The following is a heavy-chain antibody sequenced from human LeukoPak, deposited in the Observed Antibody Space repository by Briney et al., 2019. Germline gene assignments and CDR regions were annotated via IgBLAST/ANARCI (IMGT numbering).Heavy chain of an antibody. CDR1: GFTFSDYY. Sequence: GSLRLSCAASGFTFSDYYMSWIRQAPRKGLECVSYISSSGNTTYHADSVKGRFTISRDNAKNSLYLQMSSLRAEDTAVYYCARDGGSSWYFDYWGQGTLVTVSS. J-gene: IGHJ4*02. CDR2: ISSSGNTT. D-gene: IGHD6-13*01. CDR3: ARDGGSSWYFDY. V-gene: IGHV3-11*04.